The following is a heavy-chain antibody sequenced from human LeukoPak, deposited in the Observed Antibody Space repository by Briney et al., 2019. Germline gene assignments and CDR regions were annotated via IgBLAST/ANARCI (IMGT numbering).Heavy chain of an antibody. J-gene: IGHJ6*02. CDR2: IYYSGST. CDR3: ARRTGIAVAGGYYYGMDV. D-gene: IGHD6-19*01. V-gene: IGHV4-59*08. Sequence: PGGSLRLSCAASGFTFSSYAMSWIRKPPGKGLEWIGYIYYSGSTNYNPSLKSRVTISVDTSKNQFSLKLSSVTAADTAVYYCARRTGIAVAGGYYYGMDVWGQGTTVTVSS. CDR1: GFTFSSYA.